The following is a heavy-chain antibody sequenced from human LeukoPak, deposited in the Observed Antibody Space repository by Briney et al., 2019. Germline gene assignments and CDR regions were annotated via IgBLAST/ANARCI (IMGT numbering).Heavy chain of an antibody. CDR1: GASISNYY. J-gene: IGHJ4*02. CDR3: ARYSETCSGGFCYLDNFDY. V-gene: IGHV4-59*08. Sequence: SETLSLTCTVSGASISNYYFNWIRQPPGKGLEWIGYIYYSGSTNYNPSLKSRLTISVDTPKNHFSLRLTSVTPADAAFYYCARYSETCSGGFCYLDNFDYWGQGTLVTVSS. D-gene: IGHD2-15*01. CDR2: IYYSGST.